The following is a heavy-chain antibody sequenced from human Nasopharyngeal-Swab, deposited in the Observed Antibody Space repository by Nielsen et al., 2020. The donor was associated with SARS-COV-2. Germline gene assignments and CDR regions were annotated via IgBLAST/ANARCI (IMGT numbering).Heavy chain of an antibody. D-gene: IGHD3-16*01. CDR3: PRDRIGGDSFSFDY. CDR2: ISYDGSNK. V-gene: IGHV3-30*04. Sequence: GESLKISCAASGFIFSASAMHWVRQAPGKGLEWVAVISYDGSNKYYAYSVKGRFTISRDNSKNTLYLQMNSLRTEDTAVYYCPRDRIGGDSFSFDYWGQGTLVTVSS. CDR1: GFIFSASA. J-gene: IGHJ4*02.